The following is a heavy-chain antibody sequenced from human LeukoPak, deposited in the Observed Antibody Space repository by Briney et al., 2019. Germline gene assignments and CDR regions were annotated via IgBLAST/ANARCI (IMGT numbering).Heavy chain of an antibody. CDR2: ISNDGSHR. J-gene: IGHJ4*02. CDR1: GFTFSSFS. Sequence: GESLKISCAASGFTFSSFSMHWVRRAPGNGLEWVAVISNDGSHRYYADSVKGRFTISRDNSKNTLSLEMNTLRPEDTALFYCARDPNRLADYGGDYFDHWGQGTLVTVSS. CDR3: ARDPNRLADYGGDYFDH. V-gene: IGHV3-30*04. D-gene: IGHD4-23*01.